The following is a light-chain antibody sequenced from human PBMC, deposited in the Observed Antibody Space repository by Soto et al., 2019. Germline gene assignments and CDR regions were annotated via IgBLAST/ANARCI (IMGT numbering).Light chain of an antibody. CDR3: QQRGNWPPT. Sequence: EIVLTQSPATLSLSPGESATLSCRASQSISSYLAWYQQKPGQAPRLLVYDASNRATPIPARFSGSGSGTDFTLTISSLGPEDFAVYFCQQRGNWPPTFGGGTKVEIK. CDR2: DAS. J-gene: IGKJ4*01. CDR1: QSISSY. V-gene: IGKV3-11*01.